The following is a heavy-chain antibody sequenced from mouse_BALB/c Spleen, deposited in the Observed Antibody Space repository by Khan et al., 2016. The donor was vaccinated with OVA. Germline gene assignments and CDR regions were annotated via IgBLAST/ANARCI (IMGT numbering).Heavy chain of an antibody. J-gene: IGHJ3*01. D-gene: IGHD2-14*01. CDR1: GDSITSGY. Sequence: VQLQQSGPSLVKPSQTLSLTCSVTGDSITSGYWSWIRKFPGNKLEYMGYMIYTGYTYYNPSLKSRISITRHTSKNQYYPQLNSVTTEDTATYYCARSTYRYAFAYWGQGTLVTVSA. V-gene: IGHV3-8*02. CDR2: MIYTGYT. CDR3: ARSTYRYAFAY.